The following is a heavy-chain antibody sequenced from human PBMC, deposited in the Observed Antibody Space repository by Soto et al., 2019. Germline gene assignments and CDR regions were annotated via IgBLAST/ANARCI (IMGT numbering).Heavy chain of an antibody. J-gene: IGHJ5*02. CDR3: AKGKSSGELDWFDP. V-gene: IGHV3-23*01. CDR1: GFTFSNYA. Sequence: EVQLLESGGGLVQPGGSLILSCAASGFTFSNYAMAWVRQAQGKGLEWSSSIVSSYDSKFYSDSVRGRFTVSRDNFRSSMYLEINSLSAEVTDVYYCAKGKSSGELDWFDPWGQGTLVTVSS. D-gene: IGHD1-7*01. CDR2: IVSSYDSK.